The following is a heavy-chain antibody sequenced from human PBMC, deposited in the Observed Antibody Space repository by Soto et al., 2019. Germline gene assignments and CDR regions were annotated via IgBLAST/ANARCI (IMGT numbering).Heavy chain of an antibody. J-gene: IGHJ6*02. CDR1: GFTFSDYY. CDR3: ARGYYDFWSGYYISPYGMDV. CDR2: ISSRGSSI. V-gene: IGHV3-11*01. D-gene: IGHD3-3*01. Sequence: PGGSLRLSCAVSGFTFSDYYMSWIRQAPGKGREWVSYISSRGSSIYYADSVKGRFTISRDNAKNSLYLQMNGLRAEDTAVYYCARGYYDFWSGYYISPYGMDVWGQGTTVTVSS.